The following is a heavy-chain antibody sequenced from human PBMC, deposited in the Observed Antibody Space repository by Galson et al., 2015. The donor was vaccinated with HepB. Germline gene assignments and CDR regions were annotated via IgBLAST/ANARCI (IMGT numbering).Heavy chain of an antibody. D-gene: IGHD3-10*01. CDR2: INSDGSST. Sequence: SLRLSCAAPGFTFSSYWMHWVRQAPGKGLVWVSRINSDGSSTSYADSVKGRFTISRDNAKNTLYLQMNSLRAEDTAVYYCARERVWFGELRPFDIWGQGTMVTVSS. J-gene: IGHJ3*02. CDR3: ARERVWFGELRPFDI. V-gene: IGHV3-74*01. CDR1: GFTFSSYW.